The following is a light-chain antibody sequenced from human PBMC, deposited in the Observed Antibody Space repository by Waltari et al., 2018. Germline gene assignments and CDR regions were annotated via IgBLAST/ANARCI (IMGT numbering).Light chain of an antibody. CDR2: VNSDGSH. V-gene: IGLV4-69*01. Sequence: QLVLTQSPSASASLGASDKLTCTLDSGHSSNIIAWLQQQPGKGPRYLMKVNSDGSHSKGDEIPDRFSGSSSGAERYLTISSVQSEDEADYYCETGGHGTWVFGGGTKLTVL. CDR1: SGHSSNI. CDR3: ETGGHGTWV. J-gene: IGLJ3*02.